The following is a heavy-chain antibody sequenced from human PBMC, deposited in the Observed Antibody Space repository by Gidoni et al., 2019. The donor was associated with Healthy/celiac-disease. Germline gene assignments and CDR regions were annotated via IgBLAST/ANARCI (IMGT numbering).Heavy chain of an antibody. D-gene: IGHD3-22*01. J-gene: IGHJ4*02. CDR3: AWRVVVITTSYDY. V-gene: IGHV4-38-2*01. CDR2: IYHSGST. CDR1: GYSISSGYY. Sequence: QVQLQESGPGLVKPSETLSLTCAVSGYSISSGYYWGWIRQPPGKGLEWIGSIYHSGSTYYNPSLKSRVTISVDTSKNQFSLKLSSVTAADTAVYYCAWRVVVITTSYDYWGQGTLVTVSS.